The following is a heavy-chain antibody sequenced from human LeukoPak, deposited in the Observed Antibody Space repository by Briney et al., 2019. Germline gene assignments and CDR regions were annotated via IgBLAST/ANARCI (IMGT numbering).Heavy chain of an antibody. Sequence: GGSLRLSCAASGFSVSSDYMSWVRQAPGKGLEWVSVIYTGGSTNHADSVKGRFTISRDNSKNTVYLQMNSLRADDTAVYYCARAVYHHILTGYINWGQGTLVTVSS. CDR1: GFSVSSDY. CDR2: IYTGGST. CDR3: ARAVYHHILTGYIN. V-gene: IGHV3-53*01. D-gene: IGHD3-9*01. J-gene: IGHJ4*02.